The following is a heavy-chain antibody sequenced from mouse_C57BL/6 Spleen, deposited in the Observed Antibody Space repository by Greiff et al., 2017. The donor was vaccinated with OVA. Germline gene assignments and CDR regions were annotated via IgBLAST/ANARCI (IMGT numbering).Heavy chain of an antibody. V-gene: IGHV5-4*01. CDR3: ARDEIHYGSSSYYFDY. Sequence: EVMLVESGGGLVKPGGSLKLSCAASGFTFSSYAMSWVRQTPEKRLEWVATISDGGSYTYYPDNVKGRFTISRDNAKNNLYLQMSHLKSEDTAMYYCARDEIHYGSSSYYFDYWGQGTTLTVSS. CDR1: GFTFSSYA. D-gene: IGHD1-1*01. CDR2: ISDGGSYT. J-gene: IGHJ2*01.